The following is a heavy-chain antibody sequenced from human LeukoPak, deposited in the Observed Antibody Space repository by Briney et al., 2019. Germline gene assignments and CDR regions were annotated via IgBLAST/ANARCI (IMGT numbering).Heavy chain of an antibody. CDR1: GGSISSGGYA. CDR2: IYHSGST. Sequence: SQTLSFTCAVSGGSISSGGYAWRWIRQPPGKGLEGIGYIYHSGSTYYNPSLKSRVTIPVDRSTTQFSLKLRSVTAADTAVYYCARLGYCSGGSCLYFDYWGQGTLVTVSS. CDR3: ARLGYCSGGSCLYFDY. J-gene: IGHJ4*02. V-gene: IGHV4-30-2*01. D-gene: IGHD2-15*01.